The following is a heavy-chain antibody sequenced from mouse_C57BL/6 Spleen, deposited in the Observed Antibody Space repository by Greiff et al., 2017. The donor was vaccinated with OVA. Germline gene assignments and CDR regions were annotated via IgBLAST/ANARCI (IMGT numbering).Heavy chain of an antibody. CDR3: ARRITTVVERAPWFAY. CDR1: GYTFTSYG. D-gene: IGHD1-1*01. V-gene: IGHV1-81*01. Sequence: QVQLKESGAELARPGASVKLSCKASGYTFTSYGISWVKQRTGQGLEWIGEIYPRSGNTYYNEKFKGKATLTADKSSSTAYMELRSLTSEDSAVYFCARRITTVVERAPWFAYWGQGTLVTVSA. CDR2: IYPRSGNT. J-gene: IGHJ3*01.